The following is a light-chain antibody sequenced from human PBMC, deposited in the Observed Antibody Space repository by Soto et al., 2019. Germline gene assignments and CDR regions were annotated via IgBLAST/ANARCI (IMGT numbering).Light chain of an antibody. V-gene: IGKV3-11*01. CDR2: DIS. Sequence: EIVLTQSPATPSLSPGERATLSCRTSQSVTTNFAWYQQKPGQAPRLLIYDISNRATGIPDRFSGSGSGTDFTFTISSLEPEDFAVYYCQQRATWPPLITVGPGTKVEIK. CDR1: QSVTTN. J-gene: IGKJ3*01. CDR3: QQRATWPPLIT.